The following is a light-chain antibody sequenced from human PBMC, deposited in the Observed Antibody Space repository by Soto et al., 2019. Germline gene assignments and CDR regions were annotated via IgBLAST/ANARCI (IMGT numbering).Light chain of an antibody. V-gene: IGKV3-11*01. J-gene: IGKJ5*01. CDR3: QQRSDWPS. CDR1: QSVSSY. CDR2: DAS. Sequence: EILFPQSPGTLSLSPGERATLSCRASQSVSSYLAWYQQKPGQAPRLLIYDASNTATGIPARFSGSGSGTDFTLTIRSLEPEDFAVYYCQQRSDWPSFGQGTRLEI.